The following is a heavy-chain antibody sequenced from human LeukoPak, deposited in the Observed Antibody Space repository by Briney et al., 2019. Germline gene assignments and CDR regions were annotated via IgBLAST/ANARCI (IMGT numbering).Heavy chain of an antibody. CDR2: VKSKTDGGTA. J-gene: IGHJ4*02. CDR3: TTGVAAAGVSF. Sequence: GGSLRLSCAASGFTFNNAWMSRVRQAPGKGLEWVGRVKSKTDGGTADYAAPVKGRFTISRDDSKNTLYLQMNSLKTEDTALYYCTTGVAAAGVSFWGQGTLVTVSS. CDR1: GFTFNNAW. D-gene: IGHD6-13*01. V-gene: IGHV3-15*01.